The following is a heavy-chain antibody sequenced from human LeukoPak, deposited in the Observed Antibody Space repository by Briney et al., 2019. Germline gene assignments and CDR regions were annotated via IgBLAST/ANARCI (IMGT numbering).Heavy chain of an antibody. CDR2: VSGSGGNT. CDR1: GFTFNGFA. CDR3: ARDAVNYDILTGPSWIGAFDI. Sequence: PGGSLRLSCAASGFTFNGFAMSWVRQAPGKGLEWVSVVSGSGGNTYYADSVKGRFTISRDNAKNSLYLQMNSLRAEDTAVYYCARDAVNYDILTGPSWIGAFDIWGQGTMVTVSS. V-gene: IGHV3-23*01. J-gene: IGHJ3*02. D-gene: IGHD3-9*01.